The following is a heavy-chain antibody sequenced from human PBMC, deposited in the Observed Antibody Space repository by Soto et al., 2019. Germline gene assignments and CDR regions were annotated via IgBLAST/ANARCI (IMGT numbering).Heavy chain of an antibody. CDR1: GFTFSSYG. CDR3: ARDRGGYSSSWYDYYGMDV. D-gene: IGHD6-13*01. CDR2: IWYDGSNK. J-gene: IGHJ6*02. Sequence: QVQLVESGGGVVQPGRSLRLSCAASGFTFSSYGMHWVRQAPGTGLEWVAVIWYDGSNKYYADSVKGRFTISRDNYKNTLYLQMNSLRAEDTAVYYCARDRGGYSSSWYDYYGMDVWGQGTTVTVSS. V-gene: IGHV3-33*01.